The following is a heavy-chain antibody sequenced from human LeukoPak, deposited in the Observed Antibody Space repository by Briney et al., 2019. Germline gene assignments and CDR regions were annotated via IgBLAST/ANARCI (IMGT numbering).Heavy chain of an antibody. CDR3: AKGVTMIVVVIFDY. CDR1: GFTFSSYA. J-gene: IGHJ4*02. CDR2: ISGSGGST. Sequence: PGGSLRLSCAASGFTFSSYAMSWVRQAPGKGLERASAISGSGGSTYYADSVKGRFTISRDNSKNTLYLQMNSLRAEDTAVYYCAKGVTMIVVVIFDYWGQGTLVTVSS. V-gene: IGHV3-23*01. D-gene: IGHD3-22*01.